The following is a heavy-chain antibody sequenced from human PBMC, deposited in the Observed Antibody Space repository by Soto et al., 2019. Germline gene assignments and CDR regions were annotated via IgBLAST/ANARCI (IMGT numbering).Heavy chain of an antibody. CDR2: IYYSGST. CDR3: ARVLPVGYCISTSCPRGWFDP. Sequence: PSETLSLTFTVSGGSISSYYWSWIRQPPGKGLEWIGYIYYSGSTNYNPSLKSRVTISVDTSKNQFSLKLSSVTAADTAVYYCARVLPVGYCISTSCPRGWFDPWGQGTLVTVSS. V-gene: IGHV4-59*01. D-gene: IGHD2-2*01. CDR1: GGSISSYY. J-gene: IGHJ5*02.